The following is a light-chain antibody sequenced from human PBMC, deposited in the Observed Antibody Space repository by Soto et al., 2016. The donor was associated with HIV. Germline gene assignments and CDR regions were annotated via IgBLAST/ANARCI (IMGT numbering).Light chain of an antibody. CDR2: GKN. J-gene: IGLJ1*01. CDR3: NSRDSSGNHLV. CDR1: ILRSYY. V-gene: IGLV3-19*01. Sequence: SGLTQDPTVSVALGQTVRITCQGDILRSYYASWYQQKPGQAPVLVIYGKNNRPSGIPDRFSGSSSGNTASLTITGAQAEDEADYYCNSRDSSGNHLVFGTGTKVTVL.